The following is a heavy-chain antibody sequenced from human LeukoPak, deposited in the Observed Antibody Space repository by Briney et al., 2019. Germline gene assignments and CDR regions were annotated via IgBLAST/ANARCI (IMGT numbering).Heavy chain of an antibody. J-gene: IGHJ4*02. CDR2: ISANNGES. V-gene: IGHV1-18*01. CDR3: ARDLSWGVIVGAASYFDY. D-gene: IGHD1-26*01. CDR1: GYMFTSCG. Sequence: ASVKVSCKASGYMFTSCGFSWVRQAPGQGLEWMGWISANNGESYYAQKFQGRVTMTTDTSTSTAYMELRSLRSDDTAVYYCARDLSWGVIVGAASYFDYWGQGTLVTVSS.